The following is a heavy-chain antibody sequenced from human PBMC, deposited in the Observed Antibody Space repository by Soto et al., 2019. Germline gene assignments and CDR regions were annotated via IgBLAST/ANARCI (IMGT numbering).Heavy chain of an antibody. V-gene: IGHV1-18*01. CDR3: ARVPLEFSSGNGYYYYGMDV. J-gene: IGHJ6*02. CDR1: GYTFTSYG. CDR2: ISAYNGNT. Sequence: ASVKVSCKASGYTFTSYGISWVRQAPGQGLEWMGWISAYNGNTNYAQKLQGRVTMTTDTSTSTAYMELRSLRSDDTAVYYCARVPLEFSSGNGYYYYGMDVWGQGTTVTVSS. D-gene: IGHD6-19*01.